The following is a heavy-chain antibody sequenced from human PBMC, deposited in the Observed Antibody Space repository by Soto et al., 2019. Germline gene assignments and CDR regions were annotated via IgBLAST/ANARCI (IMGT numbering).Heavy chain of an antibody. CDR1: GGSISSYY. Sequence: PSETLSLTCTVSGGSISSYYWSWIRQTPGKGLEWIGYIYYSGSTNYNPSLKSRVTISVDTSKNQFSLKLSSVTAADTAVYYCARGHAVALLYFAYWGQGTLVTVSS. J-gene: IGHJ4*02. CDR3: ARGHAVALLYFAY. V-gene: IGHV4-59*01. D-gene: IGHD6-19*01. CDR2: IYYSGST.